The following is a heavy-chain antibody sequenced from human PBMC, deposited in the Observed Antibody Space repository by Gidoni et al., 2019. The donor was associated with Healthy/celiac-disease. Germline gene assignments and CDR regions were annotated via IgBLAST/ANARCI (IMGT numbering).Heavy chain of an antibody. V-gene: IGHV3-66*01. CDR1: GFTVTSNY. CDR2: IYSGGST. CDR3: AGDWCDEDFWSGDGAFDY. Sequence: EVQPLEPGRGLVQPGVSLRLSCAASGFTVTSNYMSWVRQAPGKGLEWVSVIYSGGSTNYADPVKGRKTNGRDNTKNTLYLKMNSMRAEETAVDYYAGDWCDEDFWSGDGAFDYWGQGTLVTVSS. D-gene: IGHD3-3*01. J-gene: IGHJ4*02.